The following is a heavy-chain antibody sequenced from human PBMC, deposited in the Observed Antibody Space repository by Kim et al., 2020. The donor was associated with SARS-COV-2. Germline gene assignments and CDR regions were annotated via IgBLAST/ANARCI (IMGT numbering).Heavy chain of an antibody. D-gene: IGHD2-8*01. CDR3: AREGGVQYYYYYYGMDV. J-gene: IGHJ6*02. Sequence: GGSLRLSCAASGFTFSSYEMNWVRQAPGKGLEWVSYISSSGSTIYYADSVKGRFTISRDNAKNSLYLQMNSLRAEDTAVYYCAREGGVQYYYYYYGMDVWGQGTTVTVSS. CDR1: GFTFSSYE. CDR2: ISSSGSTI. V-gene: IGHV3-48*03.